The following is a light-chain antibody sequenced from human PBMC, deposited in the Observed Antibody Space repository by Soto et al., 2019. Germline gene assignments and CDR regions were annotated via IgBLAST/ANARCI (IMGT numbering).Light chain of an antibody. CDR1: QSVLYSSNNKNY. CDR3: HQYYSTPWT. J-gene: IGKJ1*01. V-gene: IGKV4-1*01. CDR2: WAS. Sequence: DIVMTQSPDSLAVSLGERATINCKSGQSVLYSSNNKNYLTWYQQKPGQPPKLLIYWASTRESGVPDRFSGSGSGTDFTLTISSLQAEDVAVYYSHQYYSTPWTFGQGTKVEIK.